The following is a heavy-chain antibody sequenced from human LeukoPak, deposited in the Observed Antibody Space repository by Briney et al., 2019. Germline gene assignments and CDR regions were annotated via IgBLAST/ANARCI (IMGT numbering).Heavy chain of an antibody. CDR3: ARDQIDGMDY. J-gene: IGHJ4*02. D-gene: IGHD1-14*01. Sequence: ASVKVCCKASGGTFSSYGISWVRQAPGQGLEWMGGIIPIFGTADYAQKFQGRVTITADESTSTAYMELSSLRSEDTAVYYCARDQIDGMDYWGQGTLVTVSS. V-gene: IGHV1-69*13. CDR1: GGTFSSYG. CDR2: IIPIFGTA.